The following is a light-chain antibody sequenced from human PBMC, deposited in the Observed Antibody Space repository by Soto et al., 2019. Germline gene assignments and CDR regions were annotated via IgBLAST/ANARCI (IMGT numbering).Light chain of an antibody. V-gene: IGKV3-20*01. CDR1: QSIDNNH. Sequence: EIVLTQSPGTLSLSPGERVTLSCRASQSIDNNHLAWYQQKPGQAPRLLIHGTSNRATGIPDRFSGSGPGTDFTLTISRLEPEDSAVYYCHQYGNSPQTFGQGTKVDIK. J-gene: IGKJ2*01. CDR3: HQYGNSPQT. CDR2: GTS.